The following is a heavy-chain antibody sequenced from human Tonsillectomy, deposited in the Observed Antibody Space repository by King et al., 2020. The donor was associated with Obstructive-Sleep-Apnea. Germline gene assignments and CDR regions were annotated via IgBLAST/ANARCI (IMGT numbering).Heavy chain of an antibody. CDR3: ARDVAVAARGY. D-gene: IGHD6-19*01. J-gene: IGHJ4*02. CDR1: GFTVSSNY. CDR2: IYSGGSK. Sequence: VQLVESGGGLVQPGGSLILSCAVSGFTVSSNYMSWVRQAPGKGLEWVSVIYSGGSKYYDDSAKGIFTISRDNYKNTLYLQMNSLRAEDTAVYYCARDVAVAARGYWGQGTLVTVSS. V-gene: IGHV3-66*01.